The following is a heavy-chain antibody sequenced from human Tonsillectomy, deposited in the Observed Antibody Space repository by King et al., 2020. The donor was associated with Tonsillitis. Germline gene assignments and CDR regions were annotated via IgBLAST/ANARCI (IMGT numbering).Heavy chain of an antibody. CDR3: ARDRIVGATVNWFDP. CDR2: IWYDGSNK. V-gene: IGHV3-33*01. J-gene: IGHJ5*02. Sequence: QLVQSGGGVVQPGRSLRLSCAASGFTFSSYGMHWVRQAPGKGLEWVAVIWYDGSNKYYADSVKGRFTISRDNSKNTLYLQMNSLRAEDTAVYYCARDRIVGATVNWFDPWGQGTLVTVSS. CDR1: GFTFSSYG. D-gene: IGHD1-26*01.